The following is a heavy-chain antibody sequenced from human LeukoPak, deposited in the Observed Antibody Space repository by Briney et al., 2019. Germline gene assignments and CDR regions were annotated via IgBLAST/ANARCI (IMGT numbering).Heavy chain of an antibody. D-gene: IGHD3-10*01. CDR3: AKDGGYGSGNYYPDY. Sequence: PGGSLRLSCAASGFIFSNYAMNWVRQAPGKGLEWVSSISGGAGSASYADSVKGRFTMSRDNSKSTLYLQMNSLRAEDTAVYYCAKDGGYGSGNYYPDYWGQGTLVTVSS. CDR2: ISGGAGSA. CDR1: GFIFSNYA. J-gene: IGHJ4*02. V-gene: IGHV3-23*01.